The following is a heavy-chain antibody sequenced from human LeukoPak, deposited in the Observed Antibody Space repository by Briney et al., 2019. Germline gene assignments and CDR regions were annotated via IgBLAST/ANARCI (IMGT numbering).Heavy chain of an antibody. Sequence: TPSETLSLTCAVSGGSISSGGYSWSWIRQPPGKGLEWIGYIYHSGSTYYNPSLKSRVTISVDRSKNQFSLKLSSVTAADTAVYYCASTVTHDAFDIWGQGTMVTVSS. J-gene: IGHJ3*02. CDR3: ASTVTHDAFDI. CDR2: IYHSGST. CDR1: GGSISSGGYS. D-gene: IGHD4-17*01. V-gene: IGHV4-30-2*01.